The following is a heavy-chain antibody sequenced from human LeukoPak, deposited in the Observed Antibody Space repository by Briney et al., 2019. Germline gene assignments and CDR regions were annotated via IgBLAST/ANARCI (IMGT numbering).Heavy chain of an antibody. Sequence: GGSLRLSCAASGFTFSSYWMSWVGQAPGKGLHWVANIKQDGSEKYYVDSVKGRFTISRDNAKNSLYLQMNSLRAEDTAVYYCARSCSSTSCYAVWFDPWGQGTLVTVSS. CDR1: GFTFSSYW. CDR3: ARSCSSTSCYAVWFDP. D-gene: IGHD2-2*01. J-gene: IGHJ5*02. CDR2: IKQDGSEK. V-gene: IGHV3-7*01.